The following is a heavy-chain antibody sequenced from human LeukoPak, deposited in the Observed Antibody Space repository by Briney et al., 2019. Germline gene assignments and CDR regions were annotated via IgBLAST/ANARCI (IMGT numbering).Heavy chain of an antibody. Sequence: ASVKVSCKASGYTFTSYGISWVRQAPGQGLEWTGWISAYNGNTNYAQKLQGRVTMTTDTSTSTAYMELRSLRSDDTAVYYCARVYSSGWYRKDYFDYWGQGTLVTVSS. CDR3: ARVYSSGWYRKDYFDY. J-gene: IGHJ4*02. CDR1: GYTFTSYG. CDR2: ISAYNGNT. D-gene: IGHD6-19*01. V-gene: IGHV1-18*01.